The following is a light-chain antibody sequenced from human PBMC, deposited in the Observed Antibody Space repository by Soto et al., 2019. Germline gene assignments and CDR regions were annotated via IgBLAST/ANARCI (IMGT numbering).Light chain of an antibody. CDR3: QVYGNSMWT. CDR2: GAS. J-gene: IGKJ1*01. CDR1: QTVISDY. Sequence: EIVWTQSPGTRSLSPGDSATLSCRASQTVISDYLAWYQQTPGQAPRLLIYGASSRATDTPDRFSGRGSGTDFSLTISRLEPGDFAVYYCQVYGNSMWTFGQGTKVDIK. V-gene: IGKV3-20*01.